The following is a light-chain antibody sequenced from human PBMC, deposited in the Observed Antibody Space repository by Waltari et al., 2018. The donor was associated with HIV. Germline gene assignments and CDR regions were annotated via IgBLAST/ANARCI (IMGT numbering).Light chain of an antibody. CDR2: EVS. CDR3: SSYAGSNNLL. CDR1: SSDIGAYNF. Sequence: QSALTQPASVSGSPGQSITISCIGSSSDIGAYNFVSWYQQRPGKAPKLMIYEVSYRPSGVPDRFSGSKSGNTASLTVSGLQAEDEADYYCSSYAGSNNLLFGGGTKLTVL. V-gene: IGLV2-8*01. J-gene: IGLJ2*01.